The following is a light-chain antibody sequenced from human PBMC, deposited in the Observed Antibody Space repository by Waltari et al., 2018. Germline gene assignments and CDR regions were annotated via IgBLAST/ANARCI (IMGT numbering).Light chain of an antibody. J-gene: IGLJ2*01. CDR3: QSYDRRLEVI. V-gene: IGLV1-40*01. CDR1: TSNIGAPYD. CDR2: ANF. Sequence: QSVLTQPPSVSGAPGQRVTISCSGSTSNIGAPYDVHWYQQHPGTAPKPLTFANFHRPSGVPDRFSGSKSGTSASLAITGLQAEDEADYYCQSYDRRLEVIFGGGTKLAVL.